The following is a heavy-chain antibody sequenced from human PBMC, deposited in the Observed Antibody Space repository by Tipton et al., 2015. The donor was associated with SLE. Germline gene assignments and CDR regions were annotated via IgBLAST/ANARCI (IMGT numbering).Heavy chain of an antibody. V-gene: IGHV3-7*01. J-gene: IGHJ5*02. CDR2: IKQDGSEK. CDR3: ARVKVGGNWFDP. CDR1: GFTFSSYW. Sequence: SLRLSCTASGFTFSSYWMSWVRQAPGKGLEWVANIKQDGSEKYYVDSVKGRFTISRDNAKNSLYLQMNSLRAEDTAVYYCARVKVGGNWFDPWGQGTLVTVSS. D-gene: IGHD3-22*01.